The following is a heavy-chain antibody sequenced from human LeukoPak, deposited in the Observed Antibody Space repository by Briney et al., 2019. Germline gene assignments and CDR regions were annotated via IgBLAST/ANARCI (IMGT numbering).Heavy chain of an antibody. J-gene: IGHJ4*02. Sequence: GRSLRLSCAASGFTFDDYAMHWVRQAPGKGLEWVSGISWNSGSIGYADSVKGRFTISRDNAKNSLYLQMNSLRAEDTALYYRAKGGVYSSGWYEVGHWGQGTLVTVSS. CDR3: AKGGVYSSGWYEVGH. D-gene: IGHD6-19*01. V-gene: IGHV3-9*01. CDR2: ISWNSGSI. CDR1: GFTFDDYA.